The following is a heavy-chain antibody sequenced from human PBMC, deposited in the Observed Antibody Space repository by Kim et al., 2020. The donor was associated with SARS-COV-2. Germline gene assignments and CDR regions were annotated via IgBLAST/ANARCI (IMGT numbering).Heavy chain of an antibody. Sequence: GESLKISCKGSGYSFTSYWIGWVRQMPGKGLEWMGIIYPGDSDTRYSPSFQGQVTISADKSISTAYLQWSSLKASDTAMYYCARHPAVAGTGFYWFDPWGQGTLVTVSS. CDR1: GYSFTSYW. J-gene: IGHJ5*02. CDR3: ARHPAVAGTGFYWFDP. CDR2: IYPGDSDT. V-gene: IGHV5-51*01. D-gene: IGHD6-19*01.